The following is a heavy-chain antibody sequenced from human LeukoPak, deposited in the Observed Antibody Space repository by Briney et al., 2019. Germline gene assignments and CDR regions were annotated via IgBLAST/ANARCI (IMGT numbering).Heavy chain of an antibody. CDR2: INHSGST. Sequence: SETLSLTCAVYGGSFSGYYWSWIRQPPGKGLEWIGEINHSGSTNYNPSLKRRVTISVDTSKNQFSLKLSSVTAADTAVYYCARHLQWLVNYWGQGTLVTVSS. V-gene: IGHV4-34*01. CDR3: ARHLQWLVNY. D-gene: IGHD6-19*01. J-gene: IGHJ4*02. CDR1: GGSFSGYY.